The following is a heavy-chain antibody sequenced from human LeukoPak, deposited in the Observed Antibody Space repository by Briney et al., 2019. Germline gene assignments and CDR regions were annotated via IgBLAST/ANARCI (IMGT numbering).Heavy chain of an antibody. D-gene: IGHD3-3*01. CDR1: GGSISSGGYY. V-gene: IGHV4-30-2*01. J-gene: IGHJ1*01. Sequence: SQTLSLTCTVSGGSISSGGYYWRWIRQPPGKGLEWIGYIYHSGSTYYNPSLKSRVTISVDTSKNQFSLKLSSVTAADTAVYYCARVVVVIMSEYFQHWGQGTLVTVSS. CDR2: IYHSGST. CDR3: ARVVVVIMSEYFQH.